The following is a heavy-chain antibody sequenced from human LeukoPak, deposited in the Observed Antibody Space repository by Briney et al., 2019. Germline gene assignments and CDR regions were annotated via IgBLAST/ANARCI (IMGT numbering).Heavy chain of an antibody. V-gene: IGHV3-48*01. CDR2: ISSSSSTI. J-gene: IGHJ3*02. CDR3: ARHPITMIVVDDAFDI. D-gene: IGHD3-22*01. CDR1: GFTFSSFS. Sequence: TGGSLRLSCAASGFTFSSFSMNWVRQAPGKGLEWISYISSSSSTIYYADSVKGRFTISRDNAKNSLFLQMNSLRAEDTAVYYCARHPITMIVVDDAFDIWGQGTMVTVSS.